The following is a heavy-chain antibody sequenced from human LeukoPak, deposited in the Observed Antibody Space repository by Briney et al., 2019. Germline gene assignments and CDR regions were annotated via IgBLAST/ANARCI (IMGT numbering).Heavy chain of an antibody. CDR2: INHSGST. J-gene: IGHJ4*02. CDR3: ATTHHYYDSSGYPKVFDY. V-gene: IGHV4-34*01. CDR1: GGSFSGYY. D-gene: IGHD3-22*01. Sequence: PSETLSLTRAVYGGSFSGYYWSWIRQPPGKGLEWIGEINHSGSTNYNPSLKSRVTISVDTSKNQFSLKLSSVTAADTAVYYCATTHHYYDSSGYPKVFDYWGQGTLVTVSS.